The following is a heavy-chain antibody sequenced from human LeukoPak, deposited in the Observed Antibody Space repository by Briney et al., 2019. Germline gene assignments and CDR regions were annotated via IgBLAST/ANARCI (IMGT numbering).Heavy chain of an antibody. CDR1: GYTFTSYG. D-gene: IGHD3-3*01. V-gene: IGHV1-69*05. CDR2: IIPIFGTA. Sequence: ASVKVSCKASGYTFTSYGISWVRQAPGQGLEWMGGIIPIFGTANYAQKFQGRVTITTDESTSTAYMELSSLGSEDTAVYYCAGGITGITIFGVATRDWGQGTLVTVSS. CDR3: AGGITGITIFGVATRD. J-gene: IGHJ4*02.